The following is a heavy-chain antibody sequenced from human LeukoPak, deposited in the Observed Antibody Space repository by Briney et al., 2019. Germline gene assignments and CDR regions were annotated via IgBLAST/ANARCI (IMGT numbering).Heavy chain of an antibody. CDR2: INHSGSA. CDR1: GGSFSGYY. Sequence: SETLSLTCAVYGGSFSGYYWSWIRQPPGKGLEWIGEINHSGSANYSPSLSSRVTISLDMSENQFSLKLTSVTAADTAVYYCARGQGTVTTHWGQGTLVTVSS. V-gene: IGHV4-34*01. CDR3: ARGQGTVTTH. J-gene: IGHJ4*02. D-gene: IGHD4-17*01.